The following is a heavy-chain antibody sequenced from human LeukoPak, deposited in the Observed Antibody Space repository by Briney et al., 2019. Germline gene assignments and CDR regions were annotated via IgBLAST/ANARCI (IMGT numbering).Heavy chain of an antibody. CDR2: ISAYNGNA. CDR3: ARGRGYGWFEP. CDR1: GYTFTSYG. Sequence: ASVKVSCKASGYTFTSYGISWVRQAPGQGLEWMGWISAYNGNAYSAQKLQGRVTMTRNTSIITAYMELSSLRSEDTAVYYCARGRGYGWFEPWGQGTLVTVSS. J-gene: IGHJ5*02. D-gene: IGHD1-1*01. V-gene: IGHV1-18*01.